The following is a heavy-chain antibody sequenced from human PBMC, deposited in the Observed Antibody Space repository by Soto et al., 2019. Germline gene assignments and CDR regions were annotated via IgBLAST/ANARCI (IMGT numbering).Heavy chain of an antibody. CDR2: ISSSSSTI. J-gene: IGHJ6*03. CDR3: ARDADYYYYMDV. V-gene: IGHV3-48*01. CDR1: GFTFSSYS. Sequence: GGSLRLSCAASGFTFSSYSMNWVRQAPGKGLEWVSYISSSSSTIYYADSVKGRFTISRDNAKNSLYLQMNSLRAEDTAVYYCARDADYYYYMDVWGKGTTVTVSS.